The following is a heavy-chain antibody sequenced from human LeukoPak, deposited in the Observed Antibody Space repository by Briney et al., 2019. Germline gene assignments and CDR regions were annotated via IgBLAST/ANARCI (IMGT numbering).Heavy chain of an antibody. CDR1: GYSFTSYW. V-gene: IGHV5-51*01. CDR3: ARRVGYGFGESPFDP. J-gene: IGHJ5*02. Sequence: GESLKISCKGSGYSFTSYWIGWVRQMPGKGLEWMGIIYPGDSDTRYSPSFQGQVTISADKSISTAYLQWSSLKASDTAMYYCARRVGYGFGESPFDPWGQGTLVTVSS. D-gene: IGHD3-10*01. CDR2: IYPGDSDT.